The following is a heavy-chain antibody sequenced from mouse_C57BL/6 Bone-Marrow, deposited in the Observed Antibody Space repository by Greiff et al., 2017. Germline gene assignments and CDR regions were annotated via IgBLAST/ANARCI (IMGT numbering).Heavy chain of an antibody. V-gene: IGHV5-4*01. Sequence: DVKLVESGGGLVKPGGSLKLSCAASGFTFSSYAMSWVRQTPEKRLEWVATISDGGSYTYYPDNVKGRFTISRDNAKNNLYLQMSHLKSEDTAMYYCARDHYYGSLSYAMDYWGQGTSVTVSS. CDR3: ARDHYYGSLSYAMDY. D-gene: IGHD1-1*01. CDR1: GFTFSSYA. J-gene: IGHJ4*01. CDR2: ISDGGSYT.